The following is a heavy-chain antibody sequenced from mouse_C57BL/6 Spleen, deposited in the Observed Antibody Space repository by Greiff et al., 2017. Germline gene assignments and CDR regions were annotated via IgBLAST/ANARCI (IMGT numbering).Heavy chain of an antibody. CDR1: GYTFTSYW. D-gene: IGHD2-10*01. CDR2: IHPNSGST. CDR3: ARPYRDGAMDY. Sequence: QVQLQQPGAELVKPGASVKLSCTASGYTFTSYWMHWVKQRPGQGLEWIGMIHPNSGSTNYNEKFKSKATMTVDKSSSTAYMQLSSLTSADSAVYYCARPYRDGAMDYWGQGTSVTVSS. V-gene: IGHV1-64*01. J-gene: IGHJ4*01.